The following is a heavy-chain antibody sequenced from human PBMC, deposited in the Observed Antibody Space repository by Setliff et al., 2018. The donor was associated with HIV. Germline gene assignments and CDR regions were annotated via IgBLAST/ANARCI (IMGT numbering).Heavy chain of an antibody. J-gene: IGHJ6*03. D-gene: IGHD6-13*01. Sequence: GGSLRLSCAASGFTFSNYDMHWVRQASGKGLEWVSTVGTAGDTYYPGSVKGRFTISRENARDSLYLQMNSLRAGDTAVYYCARRAGYTSSWYREDYFYMDVWGKGTTVTVSS. V-gene: IGHV3-13*01. CDR2: VGTAGDT. CDR1: GFTFSNYD. CDR3: ARRAGYTSSWYREDYFYMDV.